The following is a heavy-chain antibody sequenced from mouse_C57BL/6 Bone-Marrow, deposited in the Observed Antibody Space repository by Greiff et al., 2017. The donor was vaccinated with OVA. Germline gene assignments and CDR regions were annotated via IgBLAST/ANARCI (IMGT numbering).Heavy chain of an antibody. J-gene: IGHJ3*01. CDR3: ARSNYYPSFAY. CDR2: IDPSDSYT. CDR1: GYTFTSYW. V-gene: IGHV1-50*01. D-gene: IGHD2-1*01. Sequence: VQLQQPGAELVKPGASVKLSCKASGYTFTSYWMQWVKQRPGQGLEWIGEIDPSDSYTNYNQKFKGKATLTVDTSSSTAYMQLSSLTSEDSAVYYCARSNYYPSFAYWGQGTLVTVSA.